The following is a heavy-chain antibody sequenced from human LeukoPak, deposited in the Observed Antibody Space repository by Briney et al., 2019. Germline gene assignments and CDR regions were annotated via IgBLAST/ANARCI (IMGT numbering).Heavy chain of an antibody. D-gene: IGHD4-17*01. V-gene: IGHV4-59*11. Sequence: SETLSFTCTVSDDSFSSLYWTWIRQPPGKGLEWIGYISYIGSTNYNPSLKSRVTISVDTSKNQFSLKLSSVTAADTAVYYCARDPTTVTKGFDIWGQGTVITVSS. CDR1: DDSFSSLY. CDR3: ARDPTTVTKGFDI. J-gene: IGHJ3*02. CDR2: ISYIGST.